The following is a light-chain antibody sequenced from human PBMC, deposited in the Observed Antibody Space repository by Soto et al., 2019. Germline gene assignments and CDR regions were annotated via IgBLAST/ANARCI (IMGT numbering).Light chain of an antibody. J-gene: IGLJ1*01. CDR2: EVS. CDR1: SSDVGGYNY. CDR3: CSYAGSYTHV. V-gene: IGLV2-8*01. Sequence: QSALTQPPSASGSPGQSVTISCTGTSSDVGGYNYVSWYQQHPGKAPKLMIYEVSKRPSGVPDRFSGSKSGNTASLTVSGLQPEDEADYYCCSYAGSYTHVFGSGTKLTVL.